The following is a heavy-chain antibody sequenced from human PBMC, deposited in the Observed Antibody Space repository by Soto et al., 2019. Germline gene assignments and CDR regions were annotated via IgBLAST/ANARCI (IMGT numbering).Heavy chain of an antibody. J-gene: IGHJ6*02. CDR1: GFAFSHYA. Sequence: GGSLRLSCSASGFAFSHYAMHWVRQAPGKGLEYVSAITDNGGDTYYADPVKGRFTVSRDNSKNTLYLQMSSLGAEDTAVYYCVKAYPNRGDYYYGLDVWGQGTSVTVSS. CDR3: VKAYPNRGDYYYGLDV. D-gene: IGHD7-27*01. CDR2: ITDNGGDT. V-gene: IGHV3-64D*06.